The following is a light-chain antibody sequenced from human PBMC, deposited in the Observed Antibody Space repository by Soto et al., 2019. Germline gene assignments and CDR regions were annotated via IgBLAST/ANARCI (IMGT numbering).Light chain of an antibody. CDR3: AAWDDSLGAL. Sequence: QSVLTQPPSASGTPGQRVTISCSGSSSNIGSNTVNWYQQLPGTAPKLLIYSNNQRPSGVPDRFSGSKSGTSASLAISGLQSEDEADYYCAAWDDSLGALFGGGTKLTLL. CDR1: SSNIGSNT. CDR2: SNN. J-gene: IGLJ2*01. V-gene: IGLV1-44*01.